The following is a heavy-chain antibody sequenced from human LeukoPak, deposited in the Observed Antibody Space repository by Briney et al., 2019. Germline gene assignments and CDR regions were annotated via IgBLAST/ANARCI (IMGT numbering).Heavy chain of an antibody. V-gene: IGHV1-69*04. Sequence: SVKVSSKPSGGTFSSYAISRVRQAPGQGLEWMGRIIPILGIANYAPKFQGRVTTTADKSTSTAYMELSSLRSEDTAVYYCARDRYLVRGAHVDYWGQGTLVTVSS. D-gene: IGHD3-10*01. CDR3: ARDRYLVRGAHVDY. J-gene: IGHJ4*02. CDR2: IIPILGIA. CDR1: GGTFSSYA.